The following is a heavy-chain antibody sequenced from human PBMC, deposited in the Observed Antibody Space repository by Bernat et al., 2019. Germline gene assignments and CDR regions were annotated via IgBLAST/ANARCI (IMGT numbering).Heavy chain of an antibody. J-gene: IGHJ3*02. CDR1: GFSLSTSGMC. Sequence: QVTLRESGPALVKPTQTLTLTCTFSGFSLSTSGMCVSWIRQPPGKALEWLARIDWDDDKYYSTSLKTRLTISKDTSKNQVVLTMTNMDPVDTATYYCARGTVAATGDDAFDIWGQGTMVTVSS. D-gene: IGHD6-19*01. V-gene: IGHV2-70*15. CDR3: ARGTVAATGDDAFDI. CDR2: IDWDDDK.